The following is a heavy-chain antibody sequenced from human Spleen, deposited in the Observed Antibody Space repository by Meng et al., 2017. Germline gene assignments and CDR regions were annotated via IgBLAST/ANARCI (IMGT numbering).Heavy chain of an antibody. Sequence: SGPTLVKPTQTLTLTCTFSGFSLSTSGVGVGWIRQPPGKALEWLALIYWDDDKRYSLSLKSRLSITKDTSKNQVVLTMTNMDTVDTATYYCARAWGARGVFGYWGQGTLVTVSS. J-gene: IGHJ4*02. CDR1: GFSLSTSGVG. D-gene: IGHD3-10*01. CDR3: ARAWGARGVFGY. CDR2: IYWDDDK. V-gene: IGHV2-5*02.